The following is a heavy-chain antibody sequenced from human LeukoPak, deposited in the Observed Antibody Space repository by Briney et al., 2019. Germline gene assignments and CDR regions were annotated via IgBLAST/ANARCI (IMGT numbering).Heavy chain of an antibody. CDR2: INPSGGST. CDR3: ARHSTGRQQQLIDY. V-gene: IGHV1-46*01. D-gene: IGHD6-13*01. CDR1: RYTFTSYY. Sequence: GASVKVSCKASRYTFTSYYMHWVRRAPGQGLEWMGIINPSGGSTSYAQKFQGRVTMTRDTSTSTVYMELSSLRSEDTAIYYCARHSTGRQQQLIDYWGQGTLVTVSS. J-gene: IGHJ4*02.